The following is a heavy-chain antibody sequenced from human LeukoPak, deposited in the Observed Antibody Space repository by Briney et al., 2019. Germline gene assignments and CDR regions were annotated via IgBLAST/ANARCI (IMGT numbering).Heavy chain of an antibody. Sequence: GGSLRLSCAASGFTLTRQEMHWVRQAPGKGLEWVSYISSSGSPIYYADSVKGRFTISRDSAKNSLYLQMNSLRAEDTAVYYCARDAGDSRPYWYFDLWGRGTLVTVSS. CDR2: ISSSGSPI. J-gene: IGHJ2*01. V-gene: IGHV3-48*03. CDR1: GFTLTRQE. CDR3: ARDAGDSRPYWYFDL. D-gene: IGHD4-17*01.